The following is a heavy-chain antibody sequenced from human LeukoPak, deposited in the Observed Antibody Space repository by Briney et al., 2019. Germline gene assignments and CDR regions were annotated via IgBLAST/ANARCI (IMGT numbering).Heavy chain of an antibody. CDR2: ISSSADRT. J-gene: IGHJ3*02. Sequence: PGGSLRLSCAASGFTFSSYAMSWVRQAPGKGLEWVSAISSSADRTYYADSLKGRFTISRDNAKSSLYLQVNSLRAEDTAVYFCAGAYSPPWMSDSYAFDIWGQGTMVTISS. CDR3: AGAYSPPWMSDSYAFDI. CDR1: GFTFSSYA. V-gene: IGHV3-23*01. D-gene: IGHD2-15*01.